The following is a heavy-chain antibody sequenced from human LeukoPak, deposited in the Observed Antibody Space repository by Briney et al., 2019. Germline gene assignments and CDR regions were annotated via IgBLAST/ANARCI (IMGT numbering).Heavy chain of an antibody. CDR2: IYHSGST. J-gene: IGHJ4*02. Sequence: PSETLSLTCTVSGGSISNYYWSWIRQPPGKGLEWMGYIYHSGSTNYNPSLKSRVTISVDTSKNQLSLKLSSVTAADAAVYYCARHRFVAARPNFDYWGQGTLVTVSS. CDR3: ARHRFVAARPNFDY. D-gene: IGHD6-6*01. V-gene: IGHV4-59*01. CDR1: GGSISNYY.